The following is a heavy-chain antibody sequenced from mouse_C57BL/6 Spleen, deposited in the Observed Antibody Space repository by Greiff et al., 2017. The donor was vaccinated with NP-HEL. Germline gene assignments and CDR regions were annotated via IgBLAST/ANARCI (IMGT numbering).Heavy chain of an antibody. CDR2: INPSTGGT. CDR1: GYSFTGYY. V-gene: IGHV1-42*01. CDR3: ARFRGNWYFDV. J-gene: IGHJ1*03. D-gene: IGHD3-1*01. Sequence: VQLKQSGPELVKPGASVKISCKASGYSFTGYYMNWVKQSPEKSLEWIGEINPSTGGTTSNQKFKAKATLTVDKSSSTAYMQLKSLTSEDSAVYYCARFRGNWYFDVWGTGTTVTVSS.